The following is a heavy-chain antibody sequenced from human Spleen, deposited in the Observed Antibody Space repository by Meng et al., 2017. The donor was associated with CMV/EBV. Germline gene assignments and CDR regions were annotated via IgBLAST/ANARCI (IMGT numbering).Heavy chain of an antibody. CDR2: ISYDGSNK. D-gene: IGHD3-22*01. CDR3: ARDFYYDSSGYLDY. CDR1: GFTFSSYA. Sequence: SLKISCAASGFTFSSYAMHWVRQAPGKGLEWVAVISYDGSNKYYADSVKGRFTISRDNSKNTLYLQMNSLRAEDTAVYYCARDFYYDSSGYLDYWGQGTLVTVSS. V-gene: IGHV3-30*04. J-gene: IGHJ4*02.